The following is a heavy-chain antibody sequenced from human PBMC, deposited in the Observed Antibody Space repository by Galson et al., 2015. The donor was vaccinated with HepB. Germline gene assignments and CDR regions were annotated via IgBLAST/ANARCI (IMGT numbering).Heavy chain of an antibody. J-gene: IGHJ4*01. CDR2: ITPSGDNT. V-gene: IGHV3-23*01. D-gene: IGHD6-19*01. CDR3: AKVFPEKTDGWYRQALYYFES. Sequence: SLRLSCAASGFPFSYYAMTWVRQAPGKGLEWVSAITPSGDNTYSADSLKGRFTISRDNSKNTVFLQMNSLRADDTAIYFCAKVFPEKTDGWYRQALYYFESWGDGTRVTVSS. CDR1: GFPFSYYA.